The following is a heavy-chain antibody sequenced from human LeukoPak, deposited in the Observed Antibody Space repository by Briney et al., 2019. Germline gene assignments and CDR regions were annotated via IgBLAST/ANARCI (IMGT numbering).Heavy chain of an antibody. CDR3: ARVAGVAASPEVDY. V-gene: IGHV1-2*02. CDR2: INPNSGGT. CDR1: GYTFTGYY. D-gene: IGHD2-15*01. J-gene: IGHJ4*02. Sequence: ASVKVSCKASGYTFTGYYMHWVRQAPGQGLEWMGWINPNSGGTNYAQKFQGRVTMTRDTSISTAYMELSRLRSDDTAVYYCARVAGVAASPEVDYWGQGTLVTVSP.